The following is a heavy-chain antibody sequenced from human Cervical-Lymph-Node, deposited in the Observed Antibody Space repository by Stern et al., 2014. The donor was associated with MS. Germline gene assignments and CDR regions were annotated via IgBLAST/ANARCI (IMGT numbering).Heavy chain of an antibody. D-gene: IGHD4-17*01. CDR1: GYSFNANW. CDR2: IYPGDSDT. Sequence: MQLVKSGAEVKKPGETLKISCKGSGYSFNANWIAWVRQMPGKGLEWMCIIYPGDSDTRYSPSFQGQVTISADKSISTAYLQWSSLKASDTAMYYCARDYGDYAFDYWGQGTLVTVSS. J-gene: IGHJ4*02. CDR3: ARDYGDYAFDY. V-gene: IGHV5-51*01.